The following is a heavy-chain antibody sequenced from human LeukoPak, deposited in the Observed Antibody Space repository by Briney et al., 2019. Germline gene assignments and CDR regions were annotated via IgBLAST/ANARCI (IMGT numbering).Heavy chain of an antibody. CDR3: ARSKFTYGDYDLSDY. V-gene: IGHV3-74*01. D-gene: IGHD4-17*01. Sequence: GGSLRLSCAASGFTFSSYWMHWVRQVPGKGLVWVSRINSDGSSTSYADSVKGRFTISRDNAKNTLYLQMNSLRAEDTAVYYCARSKFTYGDYDLSDYWGQGTLVTVSS. CDR2: INSDGSST. J-gene: IGHJ4*02. CDR1: GFTFSSYW.